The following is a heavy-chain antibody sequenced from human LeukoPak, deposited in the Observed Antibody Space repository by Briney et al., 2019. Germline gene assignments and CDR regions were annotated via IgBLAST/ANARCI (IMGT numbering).Heavy chain of an antibody. CDR3: ARALSRSGGSCLVY. J-gene: IGHJ4*02. Sequence: SVKVSRKASGGTFSSYAISWVRQAPGQGLEWMGRIIPILGIANYAQKFQGRVTITADKSTSTAYMELSSLRSEDTAVYYCARALSRSGGSCLVYWGQGTLVTVSS. CDR1: GGTFSSYA. D-gene: IGHD2-15*01. CDR2: IIPILGIA. V-gene: IGHV1-69*04.